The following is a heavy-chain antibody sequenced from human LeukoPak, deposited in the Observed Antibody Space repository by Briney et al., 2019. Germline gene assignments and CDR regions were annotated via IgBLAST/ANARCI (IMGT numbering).Heavy chain of an antibody. CDR2: IYPGDSDT. Sequence: GESLKISCKVSGYSFTTYWIGWVRQMPGKGLERMGMIYPGDSDTRYSPSFQGQVTISVDKSISTAYRQWSSLKASDSAMYYCARHPAAVDYWGQGSLVTVSS. CDR1: GYSFTTYW. CDR3: ARHPAAVDY. V-gene: IGHV5-51*01. J-gene: IGHJ4*02. D-gene: IGHD6-13*01.